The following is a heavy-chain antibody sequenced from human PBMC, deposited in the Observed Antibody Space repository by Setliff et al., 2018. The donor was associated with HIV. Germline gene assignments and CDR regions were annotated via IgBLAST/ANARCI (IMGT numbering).Heavy chain of an antibody. CDR2: IQYDESNK. V-gene: IGHV3-30*02. D-gene: IGHD4-4*01. CDR1: GFTFSSSE. J-gene: IGHJ4*02. Sequence: PGGSLRLSCAASGFTFSSSEMNWVRQAPGKGLDWVTFIQYDESNKYYGESVKGRFTVSRDNSNNTVYLQMNSLRAEDTAMYYCAKTQTVITVYGPFDSWGQGTPVTVSS. CDR3: AKTQTVITVYGPFDS.